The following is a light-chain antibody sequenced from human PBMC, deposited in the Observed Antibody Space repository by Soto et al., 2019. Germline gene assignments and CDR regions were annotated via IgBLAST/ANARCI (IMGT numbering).Light chain of an antibody. J-gene: IGKJ1*01. CDR3: HQYNNWPRT. CDR1: QSVGSH. CDR2: GAY. Sequence: EIVMTQSPATLSVSPGARAPLSCRASQSVGSHVAWYQQRPGQPPRLLIYGAYYRATGIPARFSGSGSGTEFTLTISSLQSEDFAVYYCHQYNNWPRTFGQGTKVDNK. V-gene: IGKV3-15*01.